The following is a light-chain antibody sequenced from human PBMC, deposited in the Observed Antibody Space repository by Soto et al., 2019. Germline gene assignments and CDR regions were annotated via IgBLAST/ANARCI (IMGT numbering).Light chain of an antibody. CDR1: STDVGGYNY. Sequence: QSVLTQPPSASGSPGQSVTISCTGTSTDVGGYNYVAWFQQFPGKAPKLIVSEVTKRPSGVPDRFSGSKSGNTASLTVSGLQAEDEADYYCSSHTGSNPLSVFGYGTKVTVL. V-gene: IGLV2-8*01. CDR2: EVT. J-gene: IGLJ1*01. CDR3: SSHTGSNPLSV.